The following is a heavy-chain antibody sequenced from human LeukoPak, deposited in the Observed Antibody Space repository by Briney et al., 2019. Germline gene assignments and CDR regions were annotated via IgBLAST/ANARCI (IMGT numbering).Heavy chain of an antibody. D-gene: IGHD3-3*01. J-gene: IGHJ4*02. CDR1: GFTFSSYW. CDR2: IKQDGSEK. V-gene: IGHV3-7*03. CDR3: ARAAGVTIFGVVPLDY. Sequence: GGSLRLSCAASGFTFSSYWMSWVRQAPGKGLEWVANIKQDGSEKYYVDSVKGRFTISRDNAKNSLYLQMNSLRAEDTAVYYCARAAGVTIFGVVPLDYWGQGTLVTVSS.